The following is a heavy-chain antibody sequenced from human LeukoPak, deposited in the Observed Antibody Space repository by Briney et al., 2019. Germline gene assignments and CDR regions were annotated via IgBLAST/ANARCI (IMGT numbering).Heavy chain of an antibody. D-gene: IGHD3-22*01. CDR1: GFTFDDYA. CDR3: APDSSGLTLFDY. V-gene: IGHV3-9*01. CDR2: ISWNSGSI. J-gene: IGHJ4*02. Sequence: GGSLRLSCAASGFTFDDYAMHWVRQAPGKGLEWVSGISWNSGSIGYADSVKGRFTISRDNAKNSLYLQMNSLRAEDTAVYYCAPDSSGLTLFDYWGQGTLVTVSS.